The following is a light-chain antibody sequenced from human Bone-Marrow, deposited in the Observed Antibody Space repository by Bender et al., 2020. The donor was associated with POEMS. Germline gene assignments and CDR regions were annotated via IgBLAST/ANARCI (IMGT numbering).Light chain of an antibody. CDR3: AAWEDSLNGWV. CDR2: RSN. Sequence: QSVLTQPPSASGTPGQRVTISCSGSNSNIGSNYVYWYQQLPGTAPKLLIYRSNQRPSGVPDRFSGSKSGTSASLAISGLQSEDEADYYCAAWEDSLNGWVFGGGTKLTVL. V-gene: IGLV1-47*01. J-gene: IGLJ3*02. CDR1: NSNIGSNY.